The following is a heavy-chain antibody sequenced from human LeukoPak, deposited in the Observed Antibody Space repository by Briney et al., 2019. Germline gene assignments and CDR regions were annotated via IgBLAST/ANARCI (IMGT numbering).Heavy chain of an antibody. D-gene: IGHD3-3*01. V-gene: IGHV3-23*01. CDR3: AKQYDFWSGPDY. CDR2: ISRSGGST. J-gene: IGHJ4*02. Sequence: GGSLRLSCAASGFTFSSYAMNWVRQAPGKGLEWVSGISRSGGSTYYADSAKGRFTISRDNSKNTLYLQMSSLRVEDTAVYYCAKQYDFWSGPDYWGQGTLVTVSS. CDR1: GFTFSSYA.